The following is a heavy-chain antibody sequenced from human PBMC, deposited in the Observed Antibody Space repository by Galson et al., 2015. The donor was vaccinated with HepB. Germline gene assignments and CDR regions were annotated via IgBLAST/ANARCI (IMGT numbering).Heavy chain of an antibody. CDR2: LSWNSGSY. V-gene: IGHV3-9*01. Sequence: SLRLSCAASGFTFDNSAMHWVRQVPGKGLEWVSGLSWNSGSYGYADSVKGRFTISRDNSKNSLYLQMNSLRPEDTAVYYCAKDRWDLLRMGAFDVWGQGTLVTVSS. CDR3: AKDRWDLLRMGAFDV. CDR1: GFTFDNSA. D-gene: IGHD2-8*01. J-gene: IGHJ3*01.